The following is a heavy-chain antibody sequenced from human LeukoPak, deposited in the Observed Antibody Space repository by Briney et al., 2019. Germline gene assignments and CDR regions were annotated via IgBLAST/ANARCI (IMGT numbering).Heavy chain of an antibody. CDR2: IRPSGDNT. D-gene: IGHD6-19*01. Sequence: PGGSLRLSCAASGFTFSSYDMTWVRQAPGRGLEWVSSIRPSGDNTYYGDSVKGRFTISRDNSKNTLYLQMNSLRAEDTAVYYCARGLWLVTGEGEFDYWGQGTLVTVSS. J-gene: IGHJ4*02. V-gene: IGHV3-23*01. CDR3: ARGLWLVTGEGEFDY. CDR1: GFTFSSYD.